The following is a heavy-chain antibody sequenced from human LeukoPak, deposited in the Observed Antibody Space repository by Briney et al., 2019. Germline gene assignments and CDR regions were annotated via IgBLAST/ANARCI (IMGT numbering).Heavy chain of an antibody. CDR2: IIPILGIA. CDR3: ARHDYDFWSGYHYYMDV. V-gene: IGHV1-69*04. J-gene: IGHJ6*03. CDR1: GYTFTSYG. D-gene: IGHD3-3*01. Sequence: SVKISCKASGYTFTSYGISWVRQAPGQGLEWMGRIIPILGIANYAQKFQGRVTITADKSTSTAYMELSSLRSEDTAVYYCARHDYDFWSGYHYYMDVWGKGTTVTVSS.